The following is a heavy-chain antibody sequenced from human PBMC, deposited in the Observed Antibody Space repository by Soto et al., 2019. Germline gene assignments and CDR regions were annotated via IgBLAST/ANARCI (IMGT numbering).Heavy chain of an antibody. CDR3: HPINLGWEPDDAFDI. Sequence: PGESLKISCAASGFTFSSYGMHWVRQAPGKGLEWVAVISYDGSNKYYADSVKGRFTISRDNSKNTLYLQMNSLRAEDTAVYYCHPINLGWEPDDAFDIWGQGTMVTVSS. CDR2: ISYDGSNK. D-gene: IGHD1-26*01. V-gene: IGHV3-30*03. J-gene: IGHJ3*02. CDR1: GFTFSSYG.